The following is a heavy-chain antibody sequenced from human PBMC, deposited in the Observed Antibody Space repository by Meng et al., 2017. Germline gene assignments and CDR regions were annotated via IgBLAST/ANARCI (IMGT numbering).Heavy chain of an antibody. CDR2: IIPIFGTA. Sequence: HVQLVQAGAEVKRPGSSVKVSCKASGGTFSSYAISWVRQAPGQGLELMGVIIPIFGTANYAQKFQGRVTITADESTSTAYMELSSLRSEDTAVYYCARDYGDYAWIAKRWFDPWGQGTLVTVSS. CDR3: ARDYGDYAWIAKRWFDP. D-gene: IGHD4-17*01. CDR1: GGTFSSYA. V-gene: IGHV1-69*01. J-gene: IGHJ5*02.